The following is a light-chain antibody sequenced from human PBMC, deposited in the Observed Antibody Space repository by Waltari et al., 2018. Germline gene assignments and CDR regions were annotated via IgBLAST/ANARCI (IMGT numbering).Light chain of an antibody. J-gene: IGKJ1*01. CDR3: QHYESLPVT. V-gene: IGKV3-20*01. Sequence: EIVLTQSPGTLSLSPGERATLSRRASQSISNYLAWYQQKPGQAPRVLIYHASSRAAGIPDRFSGSGSGTDFSLTISRLEPEDFAVYYCQHYESLPVTFGQGTKVEIK. CDR2: HAS. CDR1: QSISNY.